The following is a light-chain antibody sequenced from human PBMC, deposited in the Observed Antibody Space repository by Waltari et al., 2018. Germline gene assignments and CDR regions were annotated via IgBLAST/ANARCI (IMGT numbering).Light chain of an antibody. CDR3: QQYDGSSVT. Sequence: EIVLTQSPGTLSLSPGERATLPCRASQTISGSWLTWYQQKPGQAPRPVIYGASIRATAIPYRFSGSGSATDFTLTISRLEPEDFAVYYCQQYDGSSVTFGGGTKVEIK. CDR1: QTISGSW. CDR2: GAS. V-gene: IGKV3-20*01. J-gene: IGKJ4*01.